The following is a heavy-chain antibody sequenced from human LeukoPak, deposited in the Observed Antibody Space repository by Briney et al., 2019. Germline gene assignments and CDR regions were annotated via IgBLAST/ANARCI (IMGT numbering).Heavy chain of an antibody. CDR3: ARDLRGVADYYYGMDV. D-gene: IGHD2-15*01. CDR2: ITNDGSST. Sequence: GGSLRLSCAASGLTFSSHWMHWVRQAPGKGLVWVSRITNDGSSTTYADSVKGRFTISRDNAKNMLYLQVNSLRAEDTAVYYCARDLRGVADYYYGMDVWGQGTTVTVSS. CDR1: GLTFSSHW. J-gene: IGHJ6*02. V-gene: IGHV3-74*01.